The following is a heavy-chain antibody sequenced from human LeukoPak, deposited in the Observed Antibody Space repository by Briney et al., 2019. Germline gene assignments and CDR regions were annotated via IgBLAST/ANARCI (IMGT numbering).Heavy chain of an antibody. CDR3: ARWAFVITIFGVVITQLDY. V-gene: IGHV4-34*01. CDR1: GGSFSGYY. J-gene: IGHJ4*02. D-gene: IGHD3-3*01. CDR2: INHSGST. Sequence: SETLSLTCAVYGGSFSGYYWSWIRQPPGKGLEWIGEINHSGSTNYNPSLKSRVTISVDTSKNQFSLKLSSVTAADTAVYYCARWAFVITIFGVVITQLDYWGQGTLVTVSS.